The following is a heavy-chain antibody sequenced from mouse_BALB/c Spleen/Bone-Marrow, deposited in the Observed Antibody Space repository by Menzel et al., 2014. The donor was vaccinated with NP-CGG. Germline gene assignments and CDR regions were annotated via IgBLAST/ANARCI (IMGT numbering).Heavy chain of an antibody. CDR2: IDPANGNT. CDR3: ARWLLNYYAMDY. Sequence: EVQLQQSGAELVKPGASVKLSCTASGFNIKDAYMHWVKQRPEQGLEWIGRIDPANGNTKYDPKFQGKATITADTSPNTAYLQLSSLTSEDTAVYYCARWLLNYYAMDYWGQGTSVTVSS. V-gene: IGHV14-3*02. CDR1: GFNIKDAY. J-gene: IGHJ4*01. D-gene: IGHD2-3*01.